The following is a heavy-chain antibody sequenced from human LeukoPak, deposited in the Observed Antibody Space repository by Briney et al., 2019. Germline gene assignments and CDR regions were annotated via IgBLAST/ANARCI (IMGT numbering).Heavy chain of an antibody. CDR3: ARPQQYYGSGSHVGY. V-gene: IGHV3-66*01. CDR2: IYSGGST. D-gene: IGHD3-10*01. CDR1: GFTVSSNY. Sequence: GGSLRLSCAASGFTVSSNYMSWVRQAPGKGLEWVSVIYSGGSTYYADSVKGRFTISRDNSKNTLYLQMNSLRAEDTAVYYCARPQQYYGSGSHVGYWGQGTRVTVSS. J-gene: IGHJ4*02.